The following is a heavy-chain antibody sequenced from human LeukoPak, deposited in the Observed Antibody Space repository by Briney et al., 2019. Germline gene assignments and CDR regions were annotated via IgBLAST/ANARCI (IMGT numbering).Heavy chain of an antibody. V-gene: IGHV3-30-3*01. J-gene: IGHJ6*02. CDR2: ISYDGNNN. CDR1: GFSFSSYA. Sequence: PGMSLRLSCAASGFSFSSYAMHWVRQAPGEGLEWVAVISYDGNNNYYADSAKGRFTISRDNSKNTLYLQMNSLRPEDTAIYHCARGLVRGVAYYGLDVWGQGTTVTVSS. D-gene: IGHD3-10*01. CDR3: ARGLVRGVAYYGLDV.